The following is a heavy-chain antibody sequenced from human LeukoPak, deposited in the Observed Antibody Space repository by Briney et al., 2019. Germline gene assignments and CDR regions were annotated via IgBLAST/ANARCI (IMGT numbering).Heavy chain of an antibody. CDR2: VDHTGST. J-gene: IGHJ6*03. CDR3: ARGRVSSSAWYSTYYYFFYMDF. V-gene: IGHV4-59*01. D-gene: IGHD4-11*01. CDR1: GGSISSYY. Sequence: KASETLSLTCTVSGGSISSYYWSWIRQPPGKGLEWIGYVDHTGSTKFNPSLNGRVSISRDTSNNFFSLRLRSVTAVDTAAYFCARGRVSSSAWYSTYYYFFYMDFWGKGTTVTVSS.